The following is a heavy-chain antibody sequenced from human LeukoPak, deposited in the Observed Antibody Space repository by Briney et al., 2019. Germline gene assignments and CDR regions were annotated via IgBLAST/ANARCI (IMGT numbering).Heavy chain of an antibody. CDR1: GFTFDDYA. CDR2: ISWNSGSI. D-gene: IGHD3-10*01. CDR3: AKDMRGSPVDAFDI. V-gene: IGHV3-9*01. J-gene: IGHJ3*02. Sequence: GGSLRLSCAASGFTFDDYAMHWVRQAPGKGLEWVSGISWNSGSIGYADSVKGRFTISRDNAKNSLYLQMNSLRAEDTALYYCAKDMRGSPVDAFDIWGQGTMVTVSS.